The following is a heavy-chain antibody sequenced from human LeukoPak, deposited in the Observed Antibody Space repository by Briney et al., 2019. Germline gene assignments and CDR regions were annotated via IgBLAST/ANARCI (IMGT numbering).Heavy chain of an antibody. CDR3: AREILVSGGQPFDY. D-gene: IGHD6-6*01. CDR1: GFTVSSNY. V-gene: IGHV3-53*05. Sequence: GGSLRLSCAASGFTVSSNYMSWVRQAPGKGLEWVSVIYSGGSTYYADSVKGRFTISRDNSKSTLYLQMDSLRAEDTAVYYCAREILVSGGQPFDYWGQGTLVTVSS. CDR2: IYSGGST. J-gene: IGHJ4*02.